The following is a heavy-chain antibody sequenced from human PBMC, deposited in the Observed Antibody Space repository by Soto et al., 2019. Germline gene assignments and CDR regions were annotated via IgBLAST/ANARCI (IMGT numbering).Heavy chain of an antibody. V-gene: IGHV4-34*02. CDR1: GGSFSDYY. CDR3: AREVSIVGVLSPIGS. D-gene: IGHD3-3*01. J-gene: IGHJ5*02. Sequence: QVQLQQWGAGLLKPSETLSLTCAVSGGSFSDYYWSWIRQPPGKGLEWIGEISHIGSSNYNPSLKSRVTISLDTCRSQFSLKLRSVSAADTAVYYCAREVSIVGVLSPIGSWGQGTLVSVSS. CDR2: ISHIGSS.